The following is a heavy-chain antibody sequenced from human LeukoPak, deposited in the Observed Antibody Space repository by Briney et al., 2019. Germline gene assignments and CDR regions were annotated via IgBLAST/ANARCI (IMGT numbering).Heavy chain of an antibody. D-gene: IGHD1-26*01. Sequence: GGSLRLSCAASGFTFNSYAMHWVRQAPGNGLEWVAVISYDGSNKYYADSVKGRFTISRDNSKNTLYVQMNSLRTEDTAVYYCARDSGIDAFDIWGQGTMVTVSS. CDR2: ISYDGSNK. J-gene: IGHJ3*02. V-gene: IGHV3-30-3*01. CDR1: GFTFNSYA. CDR3: ARDSGIDAFDI.